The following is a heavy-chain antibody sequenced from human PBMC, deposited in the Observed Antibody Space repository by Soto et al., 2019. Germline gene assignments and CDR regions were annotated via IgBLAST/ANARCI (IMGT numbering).Heavy chain of an antibody. V-gene: IGHV1-69*12. Sequence: QGQLVQSGAEVKEPGSSVNVSCKTSGGTFGNTAVSWVRQVPGQGREWIGGIVPLFGTANYAQKFRGRVMITADESTSTAYMDLSSLRSDDTAIYYCARDGDPGYSFWSGPLGGGRFDPWGQGTLVTVSS. CDR2: IVPLFGTA. J-gene: IGHJ5*02. CDR1: GGTFGNTA. D-gene: IGHD3-3*01. CDR3: ARDGDPGYSFWSGPLGGGRFDP.